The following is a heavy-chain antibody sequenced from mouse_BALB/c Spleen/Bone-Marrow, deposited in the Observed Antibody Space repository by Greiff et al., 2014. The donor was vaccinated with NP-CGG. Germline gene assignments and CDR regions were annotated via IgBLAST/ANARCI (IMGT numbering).Heavy chain of an antibody. V-gene: IGHV1S130*01. CDR3: ARGDKGDYFDY. CDR1: GYTFTSPW. Sequence: QVQLQQSGSVLVRPGASVKLSCKASGYTFTSPWMHWAKQRPGQGLEWIGEIHPNSGNTNYNEKFKGKATLTVDTSSSTAYVDLSSLTSEDSAVYYCARGDKGDYFDYWGQGTTLTVSS. CDR2: IHPNSGNT. J-gene: IGHJ2*01.